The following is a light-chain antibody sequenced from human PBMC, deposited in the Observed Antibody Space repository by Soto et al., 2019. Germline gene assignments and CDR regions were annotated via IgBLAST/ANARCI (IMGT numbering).Light chain of an antibody. CDR1: QSISHW. CDR3: QQHNSYSGP. CDR2: KAS. Sequence: DIRMTQSPSTLSASVGDRVTITCRASQSISHWLAWYQQKPGRAPRLLIYKASSLESGVPSRFSGGGSGTDFTLTISSLQPDDFATYYCQQHNSYSGPFGQGTKVDIK. J-gene: IGKJ1*01. V-gene: IGKV1-5*03.